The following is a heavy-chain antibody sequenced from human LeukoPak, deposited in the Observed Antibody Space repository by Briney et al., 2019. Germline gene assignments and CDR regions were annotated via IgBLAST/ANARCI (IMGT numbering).Heavy chain of an antibody. CDR2: IIPILGIA. CDR3: ARGMYDSSGYYALGY. Sequence: GASVKVSCKASGGTFSSYAISWVRQAPRQGPEWMGRIIPILGIANYAQKFQGRVTITADKSTSTAYMELSSLRSEDTAVYYCARGMYDSSGYYALGYWGQGTLVTVSS. J-gene: IGHJ4*02. CDR1: GGTFSSYA. V-gene: IGHV1-69*04. D-gene: IGHD3-22*01.